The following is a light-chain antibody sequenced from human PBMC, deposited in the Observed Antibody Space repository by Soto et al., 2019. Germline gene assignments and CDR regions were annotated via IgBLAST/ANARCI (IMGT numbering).Light chain of an antibody. CDR3: HQYGTSVWT. V-gene: IGKV3-20*01. J-gene: IGKJ1*01. Sequence: DIVLTQSPGTLSLSPGERATLSCGASQIISSSLLAWYQQKPGQAPRLLIYGTSSRATGISDRFSGSGSGTDFTLTISRLEPEDFAVYYCHQYGTSVWTFGQGTKVEIK. CDR2: GTS. CDR1: QIISSSL.